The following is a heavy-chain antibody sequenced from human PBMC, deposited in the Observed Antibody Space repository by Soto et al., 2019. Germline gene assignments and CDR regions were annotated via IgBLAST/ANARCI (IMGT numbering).Heavy chain of an antibody. CDR3: AHVLGYCSGGSCYSGPSDY. CDR1: GFSLDTRGVS. D-gene: IGHD2-15*01. J-gene: IGHJ4*02. CDR2: IYWDDDR. Sequence: QITLKESGPTLVIPTQTLTLTCAFSGFSLDTRGVSVGWIRQPPGKALEWLALIYWDDDRRYSPSLKSRRTLTKDTSKNQVVLTMTNMDPVDTATYYCAHVLGYCSGGSCYSGPSDYWGQGTLVTVSS. V-gene: IGHV2-5*02.